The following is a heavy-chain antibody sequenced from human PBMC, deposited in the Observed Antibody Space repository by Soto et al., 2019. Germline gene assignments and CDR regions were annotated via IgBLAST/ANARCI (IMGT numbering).Heavy chain of an antibody. V-gene: IGHV3-72*01. J-gene: IGHJ4*02. CDR1: GFTFSDYY. D-gene: IGHD1-7*01. CDR2: SRDKGNSYST. CDR3: ARSIPGTTSFDN. Sequence: EVHLVESGGGLVQPGGSLRLSCAGSGFTFSDYYIDWVRQAPGKGLEWVGRSRDKGNSYSTDYAASVKGRFTVSRDASKNSLYLQMKSLKAEDTALYYGARSIPGTTSFDNWGQGTLVTVSS.